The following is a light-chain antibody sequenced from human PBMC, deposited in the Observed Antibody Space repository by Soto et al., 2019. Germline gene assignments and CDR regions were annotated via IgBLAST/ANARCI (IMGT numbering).Light chain of an antibody. CDR3: QQSFSTPPT. Sequence: DIQMTQSPSSLSASVGDRVTITCRASQSISSYLNWYQQKPGKAPKLLIYAASSLQRGVPSRFGGSGSGTNFTLTIINFQPEDFATYYCQQSFSTPPTFGRGTKVDIK. CDR2: AAS. CDR1: QSISSY. V-gene: IGKV1-39*01. J-gene: IGKJ1*01.